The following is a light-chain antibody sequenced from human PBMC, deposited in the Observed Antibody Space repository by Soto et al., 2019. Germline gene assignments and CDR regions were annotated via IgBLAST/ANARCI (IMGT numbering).Light chain of an antibody. CDR1: QSVSDF. J-gene: IGKJ4*01. Sequence: EIVLTQSPATLSLSPGERVTLSCRASQSVSDFLDWLQQKPGQAPRLLIYDASNRANGIPARFSGSGSETQFTLTISSLEPEDFAVYYCQQRSSWPLSFGAGTKVEIK. V-gene: IGKV3-11*01. CDR2: DAS. CDR3: QQRSSWPLS.